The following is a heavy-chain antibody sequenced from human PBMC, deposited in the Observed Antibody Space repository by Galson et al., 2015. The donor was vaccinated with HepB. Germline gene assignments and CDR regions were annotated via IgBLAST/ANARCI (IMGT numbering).Heavy chain of an antibody. V-gene: IGHV4-59*01. J-gene: IGHJ4*02. D-gene: IGHD6-6*01. CDR1: GGSISSYY. CDR3: ARTPSSIAARPPDY. Sequence: ETLSLTCAVSGGSISSYYWSWIRQPPGKGLEWIGYIYYSGSTNYNPSLKSRVTISVDTSKNQFSLKLSSVTAADTAVYYCARTPSSIAARPPDYWGQGTLVTVSS. CDR2: IYYSGST.